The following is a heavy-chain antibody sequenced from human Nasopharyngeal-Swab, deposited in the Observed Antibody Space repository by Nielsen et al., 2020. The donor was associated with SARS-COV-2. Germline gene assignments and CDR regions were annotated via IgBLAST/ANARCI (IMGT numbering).Heavy chain of an antibody. V-gene: IGHV3-21*01. J-gene: IGHJ4*02. CDR2: ISSSSSYI. CDR3: AAAPSGDYGGY. CDR1: GFTFSSYS. D-gene: IGHD4-23*01. Sequence: GESLKISCAASGFTFSSYSMNWVRQAPGKGLEWVSSISSSSSYIYYADSVKGRFTISRDNSKNTVYLQMNSLRTEDTAVYYCAAAPSGDYGGYWGQGTLVTVSS.